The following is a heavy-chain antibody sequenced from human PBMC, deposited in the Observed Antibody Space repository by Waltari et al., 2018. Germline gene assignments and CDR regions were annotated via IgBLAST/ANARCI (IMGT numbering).Heavy chain of an antibody. Sequence: QVQLQESGPGSVKPSQTLSLTCTVSGGSISSGIYYWSWIRQPAGKGLEWIGYVYSSGTTNYNPSLKSRVAISVDTSKNPFSLKVNSVTAADTAVYYCARNYALNWFDSWGRGTLVTVSS. V-gene: IGHV4-61*09. D-gene: IGHD2-2*01. CDR2: VYSSGTT. CDR3: ARNYALNWFDS. J-gene: IGHJ5*01. CDR1: GGSISSGIYY.